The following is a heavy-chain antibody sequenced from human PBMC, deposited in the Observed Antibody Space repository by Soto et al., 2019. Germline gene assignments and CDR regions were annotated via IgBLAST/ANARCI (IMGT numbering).Heavy chain of an antibody. CDR1: GGSISSGDYD. Sequence: SETLSLTCTVSGGSISSGDYDWSWIRQPPXKGLEWIGYIYYSGSTYYNPSLKSRVTISVDTSKNQFSLKLSSVTAADTAVYYCARDGGGYCSGGSCYRFDPWGQGTLVTVSS. V-gene: IGHV4-30-4*01. J-gene: IGHJ5*02. CDR2: IYYSGST. D-gene: IGHD2-15*01. CDR3: ARDGGGYCSGGSCYRFDP.